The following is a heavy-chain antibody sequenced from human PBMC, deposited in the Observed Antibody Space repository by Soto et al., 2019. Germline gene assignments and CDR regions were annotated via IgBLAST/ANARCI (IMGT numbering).Heavy chain of an antibody. V-gene: IGHV1-18*01. CDR2: ISAHNGNT. J-gene: IGHJ4*02. CDR3: ARGLSSSDYYADY. Sequence: ASVKVSCKASGYTFTTFDISWVRQAPGQGLEWMGWISAHNGNTNYAEKVQGRVAMTTDTSTRIVYMELRSLGSDDTAVYYCARGLSSSDYYADYWGQGTLVTVSS. D-gene: IGHD3-22*01. CDR1: GYTFTTFD.